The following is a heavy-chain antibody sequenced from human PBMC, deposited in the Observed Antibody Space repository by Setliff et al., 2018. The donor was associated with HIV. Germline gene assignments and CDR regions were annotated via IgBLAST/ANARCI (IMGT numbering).Heavy chain of an antibody. J-gene: IGHJ4*02. CDR1: GSSLTELS. D-gene: IGHD1-26*01. CDR2: FDPEDGPDDGQT. V-gene: IGHV1-24*01. Sequence: GASVKVSCKVSGSSLTELSIHWVRQTPGKGLQWMGGFDPEDGPDDGQTIYARKFQGRVTMTEDTSTDTAYMVLARLTSEYTAVYFCATVGPTGAYFHDWGQGTLVTVSS. CDR3: ATVGPTGAYFHD.